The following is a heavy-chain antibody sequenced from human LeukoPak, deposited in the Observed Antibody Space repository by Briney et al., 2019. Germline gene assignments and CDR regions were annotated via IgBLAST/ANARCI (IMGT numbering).Heavy chain of an antibody. CDR1: GFTFTNYP. CDR3: ARDRVSSGTTSYFDY. J-gene: IGHJ4*02. CDR2: ISYDGSNK. D-gene: IGHD1-7*01. V-gene: IGHV3-30*14. Sequence: GGSLRLSCATSGFTFTNYPMRWVRQAPGKGLEWVAFISYDGSNKIYADSVKGRFTISRDNSKNTLHLQMNSLRAEDTAVYYCARDRVSSGTTSYFDYWGRGTLVTVSS.